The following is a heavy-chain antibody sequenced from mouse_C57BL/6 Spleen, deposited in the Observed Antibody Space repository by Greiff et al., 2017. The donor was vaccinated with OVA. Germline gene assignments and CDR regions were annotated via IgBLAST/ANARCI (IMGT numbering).Heavy chain of an antibody. J-gene: IGHJ3*01. CDR2: IYPGSGNT. CDR3: AREGLGRFPY. Sequence: VQLQQSGAELVRPGASVKLSCKASGYTFTDYYINWVKQRPGQGLEWIARIYPGSGNTYYNEKFKDKATLTAEKSSSTAYMQLSSLTSEDSAVYFCAREGLGRFPYWGQGTLVTVSA. D-gene: IGHD4-1*01. CDR1: GYTFTDYY. V-gene: IGHV1-76*01.